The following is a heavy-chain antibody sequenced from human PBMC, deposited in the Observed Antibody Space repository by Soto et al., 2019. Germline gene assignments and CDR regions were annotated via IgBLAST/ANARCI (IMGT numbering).Heavy chain of an antibody. CDR3: ARWPDGYYYYGMDV. J-gene: IGHJ6*02. V-gene: IGHV1-8*01. Sequence: ASVKVSCKASGYTFTSYDINWVRQDTGQGLEWMGWMNPNSGNTGYAQKFQGRVTMTRNTSISTAYMELSSLRSEDTAVYYCARWPDGYYYYGMDVWGQGTTVTVSS. CDR2: MNPNSGNT. CDR1: GYTFTSYD.